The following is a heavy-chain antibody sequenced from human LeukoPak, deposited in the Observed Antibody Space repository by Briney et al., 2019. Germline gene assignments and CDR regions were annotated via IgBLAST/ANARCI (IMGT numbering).Heavy chain of an antibody. CDR3: TGNYYGSGTYADFDY. CDR1: GFTFSNAW. D-gene: IGHD3-10*01. V-gene: IGHV3-73*01. J-gene: IGHJ4*02. CDR2: IRSTANGYAT. Sequence: GGSLRLSCAASGFTFSNAWMSWVRQASGKGLEWVGRIRSTANGYATAYAASVKGRFTISRDDSKNTAYLQMDSLKTEDTAVYYCTGNYYGSGTYADFDYWGQGTLVTVSS.